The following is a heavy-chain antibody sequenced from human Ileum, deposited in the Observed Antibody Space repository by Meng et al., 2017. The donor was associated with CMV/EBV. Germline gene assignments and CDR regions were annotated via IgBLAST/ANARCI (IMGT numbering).Heavy chain of an antibody. D-gene: IGHD6-19*01. J-gene: IGHJ4*02. CDR3: ARGSGWYDY. CDR1: VFTCSDDA. CDR2: IYIGGSVT. Sequence: LGLSGASSVFTCSDDAVSWGRQAPRKGGEWVSGIYIGGSVTAYRESVRGRFTMSTETSTKTMNLQMNSRRAEETAVYYCARGSGWYDYWGQGTLVTVSS. V-gene: IGHV3-23*03.